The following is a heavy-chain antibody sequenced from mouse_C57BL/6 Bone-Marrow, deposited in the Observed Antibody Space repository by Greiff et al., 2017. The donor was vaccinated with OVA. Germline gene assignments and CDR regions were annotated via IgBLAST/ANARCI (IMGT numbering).Heavy chain of an antibody. CDR3: ARGDGNPFAY. V-gene: IGHV5-17*01. CDR1: GFTFSDYG. CDR2: ISSGSSTI. D-gene: IGHD2-1*01. J-gene: IGHJ3*01. Sequence: EVQRVESGGGLVKPGGSLKLSCAASGFTFSDYGMHWVRQAPEKGLEWVAYISSGSSTIYYADTVKGRFTISRDNAKNTLFLQMTSLRSEDTAMYYCARGDGNPFAYWGQGTLVTVSA.